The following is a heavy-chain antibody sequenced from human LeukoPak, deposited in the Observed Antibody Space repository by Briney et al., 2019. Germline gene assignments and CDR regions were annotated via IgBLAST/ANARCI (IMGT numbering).Heavy chain of an antibody. J-gene: IGHJ4*02. Sequence: GESLRISCKGSGYSFTSYWISWVRQMPGKGLEWMGRIDPSDSYTNYSPSFQGHVTISADKSINTAYLQWSSLKASDSAIYYCARELPGSYGELLAFDFWGPGTLVTVSS. D-gene: IGHD1-26*01. CDR3: ARELPGSYGELLAFDF. CDR1: GYSFTSYW. CDR2: IDPSDSYT. V-gene: IGHV5-10-1*01.